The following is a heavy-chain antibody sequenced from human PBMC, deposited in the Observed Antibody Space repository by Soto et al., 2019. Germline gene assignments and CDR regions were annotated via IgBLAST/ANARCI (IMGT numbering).Heavy chain of an antibody. Sequence: PGGSLRLSCSASGFTFSSYAMHWVRQAPGKGLEYVSAISSNGGSTYYADSVKGRFTISRDNSKNTVFLQMDSLRADDTAVYYCAKGSTRWLESLLRYWGQGTLVTVSS. CDR2: ISSNGGST. V-gene: IGHV3-64*04. D-gene: IGHD5-12*01. CDR3: AKGSTRWLESLLRY. J-gene: IGHJ4*02. CDR1: GFTFSSYA.